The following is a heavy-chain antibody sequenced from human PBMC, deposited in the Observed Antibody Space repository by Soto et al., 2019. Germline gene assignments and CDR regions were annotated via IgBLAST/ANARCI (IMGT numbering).Heavy chain of an antibody. CDR3: ARDPLGYSYGLYYRDGMDV. Sequence: PGGSLRLSCAVSGITVSSIYMTWVRQAPGKVLEWVSVIYSEGTTDYADSVKGRFTISRDNSKNTLYLQMNSLRAEDTAVYYCARDPLGYSYGLYYRDGMDVRGQGTTVNVSS. V-gene: IGHV3-53*01. CDR2: IYSEGTT. D-gene: IGHD5-18*01. CDR1: GITVSSIY. J-gene: IGHJ6*02.